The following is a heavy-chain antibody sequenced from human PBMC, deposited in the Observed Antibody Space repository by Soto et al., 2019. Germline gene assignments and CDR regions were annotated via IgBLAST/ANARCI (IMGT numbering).Heavy chain of an antibody. V-gene: IGHV3-48*03. Sequence: PGGSLRLSCAASGFTFSSYAMNWARQAPGKGLEWVSYISSSGGTIYYADSVKGRFTISRDNAKNSLYLQMNSLRAEDTAVFYCARILVNYYGSGSPFDYWGQGTLVTVSS. CDR3: ARILVNYYGSGSPFDY. CDR2: ISSSGGTI. J-gene: IGHJ4*02. CDR1: GFTFSSYA. D-gene: IGHD3-10*01.